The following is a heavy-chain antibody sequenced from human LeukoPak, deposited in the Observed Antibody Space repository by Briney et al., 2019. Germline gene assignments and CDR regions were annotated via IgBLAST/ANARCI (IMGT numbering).Heavy chain of an antibody. Sequence: PGGSLRLSCAASGFTFSIYSMNWVRQAPGKGLEWVSYISSSSSTIYYADSVKGRFTISRDNAKNSLYLQMNSLRGEDTAVYYCARDNWNDDHWFDPWGQGTLVTVSS. J-gene: IGHJ5*02. CDR3: ARDNWNDDHWFDP. V-gene: IGHV3-48*01. CDR1: GFTFSIYS. CDR2: ISSSSSTI. D-gene: IGHD1-1*01.